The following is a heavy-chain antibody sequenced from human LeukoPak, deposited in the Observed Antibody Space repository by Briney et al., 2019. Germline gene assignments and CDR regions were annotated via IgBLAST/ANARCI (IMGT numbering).Heavy chain of an antibody. CDR3: ARDGGLWFGESMGFDY. CDR2: ISGSGVNT. V-gene: IGHV3-23*01. J-gene: IGHJ4*02. Sequence: GGSLGLSCAGSGFTFSSYVMSWVRQAPGKGLEWVSVISGSGVNTDYADSVKGRFTISRDNSKNTLYLQMNSLRAEDTAVYYCARDGGLWFGESMGFDYWGQGTLVTVSS. D-gene: IGHD3-10*01. CDR1: GFTFSSYV.